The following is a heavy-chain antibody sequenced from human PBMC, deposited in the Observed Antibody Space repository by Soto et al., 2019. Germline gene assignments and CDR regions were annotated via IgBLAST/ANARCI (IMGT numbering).Heavy chain of an antibody. J-gene: IGHJ6*02. Sequence: QVQLQQWGAGLLKPSETLSLTCAVYGGSFSGYYWSWIRQPPGKGLEWIGEINHSGSTNYNPSLKSRVTLSVDTSTNPFSLKLSSVTAADTAVYYCARWRTKVRGVLIHYYYGMAVWGQGTTVTVSS. CDR2: INHSGST. V-gene: IGHV4-34*01. CDR1: GGSFSGYY. CDR3: ARWRTKVRGVLIHYYYGMAV. D-gene: IGHD3-10*01.